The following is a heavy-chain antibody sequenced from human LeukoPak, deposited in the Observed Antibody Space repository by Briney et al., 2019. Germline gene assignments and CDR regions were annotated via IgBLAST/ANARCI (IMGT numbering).Heavy chain of an antibody. D-gene: IGHD2-2*01. J-gene: IGHJ5*02. Sequence: ASVKVSCKASGYTFTGYYMHWERQAPGQGLEWMGWINPNSGGTNYAQKFQGRVTMTRDTSISTAYMELSRLRSDDTAVYYCARDVGGYCSSTSCYTQGGWFDPWGQGTLVTVSS. CDR1: GYTFTGYY. V-gene: IGHV1-2*02. CDR3: ARDVGGYCSSTSCYTQGGWFDP. CDR2: INPNSGGT.